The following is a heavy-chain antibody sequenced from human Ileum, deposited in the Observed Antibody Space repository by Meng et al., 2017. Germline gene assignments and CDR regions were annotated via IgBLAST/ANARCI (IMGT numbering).Heavy chain of an antibody. CDR3: ARDCYYGSGSIPDPFDN. V-gene: IGHV3-48*03. CDR2: IGPTGATI. Sequence: GGSLRLSCAASGFIFSSYEMNWVRQAPGKGLEWVSYIGPTGATIYYADSVKGRFTISRDNAKNSLYLQMKSLRAEDTAVYYCARDCYYGSGSIPDPFDNWGQGTVVTVSS. CDR1: GFIFSSYE. D-gene: IGHD3-10*01. J-gene: IGHJ3*02.